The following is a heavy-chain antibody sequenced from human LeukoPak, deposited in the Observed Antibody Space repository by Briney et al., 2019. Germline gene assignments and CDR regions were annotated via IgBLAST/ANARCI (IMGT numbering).Heavy chain of an antibody. J-gene: IGHJ3*02. V-gene: IGHV1-2*02. CDR2: INPNSGGT. CDR1: GYTFTGYY. D-gene: IGHD3-10*01. CDR3: ARELGIIMVWGVHDAFDI. Sequence: ASVKVSCKASGYTFTGYYMHWVRQAPGQGLEWMGWINPNSGGTNYAQKFQGRVTMTRDTSISTAYMELSRLRSDDTAVYYCARELGIIMVWGVHDAFDIWGQGTKVTVSS.